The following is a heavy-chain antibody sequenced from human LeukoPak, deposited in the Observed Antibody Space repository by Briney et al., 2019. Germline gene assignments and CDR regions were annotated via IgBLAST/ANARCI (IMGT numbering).Heavy chain of an antibody. V-gene: IGHV3-30*18. D-gene: IGHD5-24*01. CDR2: ISYDGSNK. CDR3: AKDRDGYNREADP. Sequence: GGSLRLSCAASGFTFSSYGMHWVRQAPGKGLEWVAVISYDGSNKYYADSVKGRFTISRDNSKNTLYLQMNSLRAEDTAVYYCAKDRDGYNREADPWGQGTLVTVSS. CDR1: GFTFSSYG. J-gene: IGHJ5*02.